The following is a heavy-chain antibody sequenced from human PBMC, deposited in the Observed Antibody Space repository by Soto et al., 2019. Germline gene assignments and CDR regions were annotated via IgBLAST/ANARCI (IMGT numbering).Heavy chain of an antibody. CDR2: ISPKSGGA. CDR3: ASNPVIAARSWFDP. Sequence: GASVKVSCKAGGYTFSDYYIQWVRQAPGQGLEYMGWISPKSGGAAYAQKFQGRVTMTEDTSTDTAYMELSSLRSEDTAVYYCASNPVIAARSWFDPWGQGTLVTVSS. CDR1: GYTFSDYY. D-gene: IGHD6-6*01. J-gene: IGHJ5*02. V-gene: IGHV1-2*02.